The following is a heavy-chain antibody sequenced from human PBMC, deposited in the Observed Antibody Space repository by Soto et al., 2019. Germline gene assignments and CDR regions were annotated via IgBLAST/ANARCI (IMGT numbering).Heavy chain of an antibody. V-gene: IGHV4-30-2*01. D-gene: IGHD3-22*01. J-gene: IGHJ6*02. CDR3: TTLGHYYDSRPLDV. CDR2: IYHSGST. CDR1: GFTFSNFA. Sequence: LRLSCAAFGFTFSNFAISRVRQTKGKGLEWIGYIYHSGSTYYNPSLKSRVTISVDRSKNQFSLKLSSVTAADTAVYYCTTLGHYYDSRPLDVWGQGTTVNVSS.